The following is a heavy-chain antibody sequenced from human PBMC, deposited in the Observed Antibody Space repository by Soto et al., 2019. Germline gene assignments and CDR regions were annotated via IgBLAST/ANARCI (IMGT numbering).Heavy chain of an antibody. D-gene: IGHD1-26*01. V-gene: IGHV3-48*03. CDR2: ISSRGGTI. J-gene: IGHJ6*01. CDR3: ARAIGGSYLYGLDV. CDR1: GFIFSNYE. Sequence: DVQLVESGGGLVQPGGSLRLSCVASGFIFSNYEMNWVRQAPGRGLECVSYISSRGGTIYHADSVKGRFTISRDNAKNSVYLQMNSLRAEDMAIYYCARAIGGSYLYGLDVWGQGTTVTVSS.